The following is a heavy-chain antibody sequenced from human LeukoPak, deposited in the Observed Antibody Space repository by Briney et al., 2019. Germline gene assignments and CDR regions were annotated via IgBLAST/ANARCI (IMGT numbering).Heavy chain of an antibody. CDR2: IKQDGSEK. CDR1: GFTFSKYW. V-gene: IGHV3-7*05. Sequence: PGGSLRLSCAASGFTFSKYWMTWVRQAPGKGPEWVANIKQDGSEKYYVDSVKGRFTISRDNAGTSLYLQMNSLRADDTAMYYCVRDRYCSGGTCYWVYWGQGTLVTVPS. CDR3: VRDRYCSGGTCYWVY. J-gene: IGHJ4*02. D-gene: IGHD2-15*01.